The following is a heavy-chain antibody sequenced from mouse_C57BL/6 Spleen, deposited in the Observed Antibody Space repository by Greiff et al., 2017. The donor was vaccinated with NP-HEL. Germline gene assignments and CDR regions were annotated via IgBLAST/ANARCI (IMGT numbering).Heavy chain of an antibody. CDR3: ARLGPNWDVPAY. CDR2: LDPSDSYT. Sequence: QVQLQQPGAELVMPGASVKLSCKASGYTFTSYWMHWVKQRPGQGLEWIGELDPSDSYTNYNQKFKGKSTLTVDKSSSTAYMQLSSLTSEDSAVYYCARLGPNWDVPAYWGQGTLVTVSA. D-gene: IGHD4-1*01. V-gene: IGHV1-69*01. J-gene: IGHJ3*01. CDR1: GYTFTSYW.